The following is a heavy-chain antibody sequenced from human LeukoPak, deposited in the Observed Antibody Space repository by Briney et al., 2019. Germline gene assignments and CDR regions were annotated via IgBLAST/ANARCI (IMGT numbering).Heavy chain of an antibody. V-gene: IGHV1-2*02. Sequence: ASVKVSCNTSGYTFTGYYMHWVRQAPGQGLEWMGSINLNSGGTNYAQRFQGRVTMTRDTSISTAYMELSRLRSDDTAVYYCATRRRYYYDSSGYHWGQGTLVTVSS. CDR2: INLNSGGT. CDR3: ATRRRYYYDSSGYH. J-gene: IGHJ5*02. CDR1: GYTFTGYY. D-gene: IGHD3-22*01.